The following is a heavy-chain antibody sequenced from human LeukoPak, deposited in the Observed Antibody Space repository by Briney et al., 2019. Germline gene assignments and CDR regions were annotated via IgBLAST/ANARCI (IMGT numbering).Heavy chain of an antibody. CDR1: GGTFSSYA. D-gene: IGHD1-26*01. CDR2: IIPIFGTA. J-gene: IGHJ4*02. CDR3: AREGSATSLGY. V-gene: IGHV1-69*05. Sequence: GASVKVSCKASGGTFSSYAISWVRQAPGQGLEWMGGIIPIFGTANYAQEFQGRVTITRDTSASTAYMELSSLRSEDMAVYYCAREGSATSLGYWGQGTLVTVSS.